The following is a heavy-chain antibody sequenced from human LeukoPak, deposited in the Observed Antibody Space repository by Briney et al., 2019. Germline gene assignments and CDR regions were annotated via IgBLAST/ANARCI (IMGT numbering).Heavy chain of an antibody. V-gene: IGHV3-33*08. CDR1: GFTFSDYY. Sequence: GGSLRLSCAASGFTFSDYYMSWIRQAPGKGLEWVAVIWYDGSNKYYADSVKGRFTISRDNSKNTLYLQMNSLRAEDTAVYYCARDTLTGTGAPGGYWGQGTLVTVSS. CDR3: ARDTLTGTGAPGGY. D-gene: IGHD1-7*01. CDR2: IWYDGSNK. J-gene: IGHJ4*02.